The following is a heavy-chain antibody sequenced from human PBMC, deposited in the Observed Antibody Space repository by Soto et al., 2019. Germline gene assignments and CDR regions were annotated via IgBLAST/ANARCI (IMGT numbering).Heavy chain of an antibody. J-gene: IGHJ5*02. D-gene: IGHD6-13*01. CDR3: ARVFSDSSSFFDP. Sequence: SETLSLTCTVSGGSISSGDYYWSWLRHHPGKGLEWIGYIYYSGSTYYNPSLKSRVTISVDTSKNQFSLKLSSVTAADTAVYYCARVFSDSSSFFDPWGQGTLVTVSS. CDR2: IYYSGST. CDR1: GGSISSGDYY. V-gene: IGHV4-31*03.